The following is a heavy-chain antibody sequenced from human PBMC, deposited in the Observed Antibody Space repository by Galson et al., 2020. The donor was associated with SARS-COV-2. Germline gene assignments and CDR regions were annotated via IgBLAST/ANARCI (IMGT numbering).Heavy chain of an antibody. CDR3: ASPYDGAFDAFDI. CDR2: INPNSGGT. CDR1: GYTFTGYH. Sequence: ASVKVPYKASGYTFTGYHKHWVRQAPGQGLVWMGWINPNSGGTNYAQTFQGRVTMTRDTSISTAYMELSRLRSDDTAVYYCASPYDGAFDAFDIWGQGTMVTVSS. J-gene: IGHJ3*02. D-gene: IGHD1-26*01. V-gene: IGHV1-2*02.